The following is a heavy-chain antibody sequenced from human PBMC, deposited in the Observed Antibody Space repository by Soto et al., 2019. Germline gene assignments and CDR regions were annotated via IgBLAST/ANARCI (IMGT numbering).Heavy chain of an antibody. CDR2: ISSSGYT. D-gene: IGHD4-17*01. V-gene: IGHV4-4*08. CDR3: ASLHGARFDP. CDR1: GGSISTNY. J-gene: IGHJ5*02. Sequence: SETLSLTCTVSGGSISTNYWSWIRQPPGKGLGWIGYISSSGYTNYNASLKSRITISIDTSKNQFSLKLTSVTAADTAVYYCASLHGARFDPWGQGTLVTVSS.